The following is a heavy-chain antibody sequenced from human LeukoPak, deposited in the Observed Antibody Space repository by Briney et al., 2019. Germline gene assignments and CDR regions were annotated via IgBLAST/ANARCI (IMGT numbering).Heavy chain of an antibody. D-gene: IGHD1-14*01. CDR3: ARGLGHRDYFHY. V-gene: IGHV1-18*01. CDR1: GYTFTNYD. CDR2: INTYNGNT. Sequence: ASVKVSCKASGYTFTNYDITWVRQAPGQGLEWMGWINTYNGNTNYAQNLQGRVTMTTDTSTSTAYMELRSLRSDDTAVYYCARGLGHRDYFHYWGQGTLVTVS. J-gene: IGHJ4*02.